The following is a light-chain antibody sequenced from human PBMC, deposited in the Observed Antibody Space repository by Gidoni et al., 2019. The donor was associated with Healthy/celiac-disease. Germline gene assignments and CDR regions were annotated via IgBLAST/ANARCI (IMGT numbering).Light chain of an antibody. J-gene: IGKJ1*01. CDR1: QSVSSSY. CDR2: GAS. CDR3: QQYDSSPWT. V-gene: IGKV3-20*01. Sequence: QSVSSSYLAWYQQKPGHAPRLLIYGASSRATGIPDRGSGSGSGTDFTLTIRRLEPEEFAVYYCQQYDSSPWTFGHGTKVEIK.